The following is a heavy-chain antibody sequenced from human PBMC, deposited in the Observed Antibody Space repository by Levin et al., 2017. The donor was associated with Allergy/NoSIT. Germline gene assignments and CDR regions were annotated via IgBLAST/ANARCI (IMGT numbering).Heavy chain of an antibody. D-gene: IGHD2-21*02. V-gene: IGHV1-69*13. CDR3: ATRGDCGGDWAMYYFDY. Sequence: SVKVSCKASGGTFTTFALSWVRLAPGQGLDWLGGIIPIFGTTNYAQRFQDRLTITADETTSTAYMELSSLTSDDAAVYYCATRGDCGGDWAMYYFDYWGQGTPVTVSS. J-gene: IGHJ4*02. CDR2: IIPIFGTT. CDR1: GGTFTTFA.